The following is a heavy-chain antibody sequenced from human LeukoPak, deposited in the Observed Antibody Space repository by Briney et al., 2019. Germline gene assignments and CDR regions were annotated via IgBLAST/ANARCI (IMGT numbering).Heavy chain of an antibody. Sequence: TGGSLRLSCAASGFTFSSYAMSWVRQAPGKGLEWVSAISGSGGSTYYADSVKGRFTISRDNSKNTLYLQMNSLRAEDTAIYYCAKYSSSWYDYFQHWGQGTLVTVSS. V-gene: IGHV3-23*01. CDR1: GFTFSSYA. CDR2: ISGSGGST. CDR3: AKYSSSWYDYFQH. D-gene: IGHD6-13*01. J-gene: IGHJ1*01.